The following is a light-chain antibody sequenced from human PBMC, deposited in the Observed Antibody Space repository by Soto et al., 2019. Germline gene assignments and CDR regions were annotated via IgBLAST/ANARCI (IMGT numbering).Light chain of an antibody. CDR1: QSVRDSH. J-gene: IGKJ1*01. CDR2: DAS. CDR3: EQYDNQQWT. V-gene: IGKV3-20*01. Sequence: EIVLTQSPGTLSSSPGGRVTLSCRASQSVRDSHLAWFQQKPGQAPRLLIYDASRRATGIPDRFSGSGSGTEFTLTISRLEPEDVAVYYCEQYDNQQWTFGQGTKMEIK.